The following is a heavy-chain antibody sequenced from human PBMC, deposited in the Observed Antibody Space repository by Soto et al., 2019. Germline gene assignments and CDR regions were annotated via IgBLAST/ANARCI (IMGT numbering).Heavy chain of an antibody. CDR1: GGTFSSHA. Sequence: QVQLVQSGAEVKKPGSSVKVSCKASGGTFSSHAISWVRQAPGQGLEWMGGIIPIFGTANYAQKFQGRVTITADESTSTAYMELSGLRSEESAGSYFARLPTTDKVATVTPFDYWGQGTLVTVSS. V-gene: IGHV1-69*01. CDR2: IIPIFGTA. J-gene: IGHJ4*02. D-gene: IGHD5-12*01. CDR3: ARLPTTDKVATVTPFDY.